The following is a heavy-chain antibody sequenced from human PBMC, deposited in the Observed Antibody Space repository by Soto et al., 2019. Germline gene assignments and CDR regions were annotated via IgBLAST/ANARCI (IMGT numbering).Heavy chain of an antibody. CDR3: AREVRYCSSTSCYVCWFDP. CDR2: INHSGST. Sequence: SETLSLTCAVYGGSFSGYYWSWIRQPPGKGLEWIGEINHSGSTNYNPSLKSRVTISVDTSKNQFSLKLSSVTAADTAVYYCAREVRYCSSTSCYVCWFDPWGQGTLVTVSS. J-gene: IGHJ5*02. CDR1: GGSFSGYY. V-gene: IGHV4-34*01. D-gene: IGHD2-2*01.